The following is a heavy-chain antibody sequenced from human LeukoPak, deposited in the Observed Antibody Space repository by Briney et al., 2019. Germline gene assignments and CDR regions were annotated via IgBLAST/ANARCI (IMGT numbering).Heavy chain of an antibody. D-gene: IGHD1-14*01. J-gene: IGHJ4*02. Sequence: GGSLRLSCAASGFTFSSYGMRWVRQAPGKGLEWVAVISYDGSNKYYADSVKGRFTISRDNSKNTLYLQMNSLRAEDTAVYYCAKDRTRVLDYWGQGTLVTVSS. CDR1: GFTFSSYG. V-gene: IGHV3-30*18. CDR3: AKDRTRVLDY. CDR2: ISYDGSNK.